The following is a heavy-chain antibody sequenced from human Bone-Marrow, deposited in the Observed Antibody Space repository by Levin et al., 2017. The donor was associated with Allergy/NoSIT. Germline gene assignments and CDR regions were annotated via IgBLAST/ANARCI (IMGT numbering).Heavy chain of an antibody. CDR3: ARRQSTATKSFDY. CDR2: ISSSSSAI. V-gene: IGHV3-48*01. D-gene: IGHD2-15*01. CDR1: GFTFTSYS. J-gene: IGHJ4*02. Sequence: GGSLRLSCAASGFTFTSYSMNWVRQAPGKGLEWVSYISSSSSAIYYTDSVKGRFTISRDNAKNSLYLQMNSLRAEDTAVYYCARRQSTATKSFDYWGQGTLVTVSS.